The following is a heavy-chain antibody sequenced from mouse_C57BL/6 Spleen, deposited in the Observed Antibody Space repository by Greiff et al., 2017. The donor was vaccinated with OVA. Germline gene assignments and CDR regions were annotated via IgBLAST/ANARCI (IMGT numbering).Heavy chain of an antibody. CDR3: ARGNLIGRYLTWFAY. V-gene: IGHV1-61*01. J-gene: IGHJ3*01. CDR2: IYPSDSET. D-gene: IGHD2-14*01. CDR1: GYTFTSYW. Sequence: QVQLQQPGAELVRPGSSVKLSCKASGYTFTSYWLDWVKQRPGQGLEWIGNIYPSDSETHYNQKFKDKATLTVDKSSSTAYMQLSSLTSEDSAVYYCARGNLIGRYLTWFAYWGQGTLVTVSA.